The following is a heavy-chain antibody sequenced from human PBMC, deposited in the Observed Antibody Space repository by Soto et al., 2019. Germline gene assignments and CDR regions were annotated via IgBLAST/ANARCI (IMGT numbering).Heavy chain of an antibody. J-gene: IGHJ4*02. V-gene: IGHV4-38-2*01. CDR2: IYHSGST. Sequence: SETLSLTCAVSGYSISSGYYWGWLRQPPGKGLEWIGSIYHSGSTYYNPSLKSRVTISVDTSKNQFSLKLSSVTAADTAVYYCARIGHPEQNVYTAMGPFGYWGKGTLVTVSS. CDR3: ARIGHPEQNVYTAMGPFGY. D-gene: IGHD5-18*01. CDR1: GYSISSGYY.